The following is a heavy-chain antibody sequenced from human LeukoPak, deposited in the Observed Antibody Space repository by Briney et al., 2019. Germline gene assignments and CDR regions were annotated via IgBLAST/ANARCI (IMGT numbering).Heavy chain of an antibody. CDR2: IYYSGST. Sequence: SETLSLTCTVSGGSISSSSYYWGWIRQPPGKGLEWIGGIYYSGSTYYNPSLKSRVTISVDTSKNHFSLKLSSVTAADTAVYFCARQVGGSSWYGGAFDSWGQGTLVTVSS. D-gene: IGHD6-13*01. CDR1: GGSISSSSYY. J-gene: IGHJ4*02. CDR3: ARQVGGSSWYGGAFDS. V-gene: IGHV4-39*01.